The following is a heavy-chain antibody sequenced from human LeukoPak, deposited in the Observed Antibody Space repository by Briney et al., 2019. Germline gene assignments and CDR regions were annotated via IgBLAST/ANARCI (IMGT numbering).Heavy chain of an antibody. V-gene: IGHV4-4*07. CDR3: ARGGFTGYDFDY. CDR2: MHFSGGT. Sequence: SETLSLPCTVSGGSISSYYWSWIRQPAGKGLEWIGRMHFSGGTNYNSSLKSRVTMSIDTSRNHFSLKLSSVTAADTAVYYCARGGFTGYDFDYWGPGTLVTVSS. D-gene: IGHD5-12*01. CDR1: GGSISSYY. J-gene: IGHJ4*02.